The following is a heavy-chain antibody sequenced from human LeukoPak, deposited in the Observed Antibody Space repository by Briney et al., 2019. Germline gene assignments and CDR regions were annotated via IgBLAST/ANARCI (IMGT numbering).Heavy chain of an antibody. Sequence: GRSLRLSCAASGFTFSSYGMHWVRQAPGKGLEWVAVISYDGSNKYYADSVKGRFTISRDNSKNTLYLQMNSLRAEDTAVYYCAKNEYQSRVYYYYGMDVWGKGTTVTVSS. V-gene: IGHV3-30*18. D-gene: IGHD2/OR15-2a*01. J-gene: IGHJ6*04. CDR3: AKNEYQSRVYYYYGMDV. CDR1: GFTFSSYG. CDR2: ISYDGSNK.